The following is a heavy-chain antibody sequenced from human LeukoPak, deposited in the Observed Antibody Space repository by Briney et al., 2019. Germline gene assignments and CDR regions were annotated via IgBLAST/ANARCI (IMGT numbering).Heavy chain of an antibody. CDR2: FDPEDGET. V-gene: IGHV1-24*01. CDR3: ATDRYYYDSSGYRRTNYYYYGMDV. Sequence: ASVKVSCRVSGYTLTELSMHWVRQAPGKGLEWMGGFDPEDGETIYAQKFQGRATMTEDTSTDTAYMELSSLRSEDTAVYYCATDRYYYDSSGYRRTNYYYYGMDVWGQGTTVTVSS. D-gene: IGHD3-22*01. J-gene: IGHJ6*02. CDR1: GYTLTELS.